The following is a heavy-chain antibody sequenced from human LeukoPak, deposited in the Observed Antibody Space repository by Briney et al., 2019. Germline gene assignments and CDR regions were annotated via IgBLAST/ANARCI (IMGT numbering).Heavy chain of an antibody. CDR1: GFTFSNYA. V-gene: IGHV3-23*01. CDR2: ISGSGSST. J-gene: IGHJ4*02. D-gene: IGHD6-13*01. Sequence: AGGSLRLSCAASGFTFSNYAMSWVRQAPGKGLEWVSAISGSGSSTYYADSVKGRFTISRDNSKNTLYLQMNSLRAEDTALYYCAKDIFTGIAAAGAIDYWGQGTLVTVSS. CDR3: AKDIFTGIAAAGAIDY.